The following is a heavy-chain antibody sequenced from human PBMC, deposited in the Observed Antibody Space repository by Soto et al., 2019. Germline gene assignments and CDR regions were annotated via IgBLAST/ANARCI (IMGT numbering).Heavy chain of an antibody. Sequence: ASVKVSCKASGNAFASHGFSWVRQAPGQGLEWMGWISGFNGQTNYALKFQGRVTLTTDTSTSTAYMELRSLRSDDTAVYFCARVDPRGVAVVRDYWGQGTLVTVS. V-gene: IGHV1-18*01. J-gene: IGHJ4*02. CDR1: GNAFASHG. CDR3: ARVDPRGVAVVRDY. CDR2: ISGFNGQT. D-gene: IGHD3-10*01.